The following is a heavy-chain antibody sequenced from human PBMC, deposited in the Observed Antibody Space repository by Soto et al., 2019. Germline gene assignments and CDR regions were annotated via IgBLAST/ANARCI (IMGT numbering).Heavy chain of an antibody. Sequence: GESLKISCLGSGYSFTSYWIGWVRQMPGKGLEWMGIIYPGDSDTRYSPSFQGQVTISADKSISTAYLQWSSLKASDTAMHYCARLGSIDDYGMDVWGQGTTRTASS. CDR1: GYSFTSYW. J-gene: IGHJ6*02. CDR2: IYPGDSDT. V-gene: IGHV5-51*01. D-gene: IGHD6-13*01. CDR3: ARLGSIDDYGMDV.